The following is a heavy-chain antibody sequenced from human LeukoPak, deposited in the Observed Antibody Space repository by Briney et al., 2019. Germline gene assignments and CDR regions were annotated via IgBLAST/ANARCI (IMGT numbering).Heavy chain of an antibody. CDR2: IYYSGNT. J-gene: IGHJ3*02. Sequence: SETLSLTCTVSGGSISSYYWSWIRQPPGKGLEWIGYIYYSGNTNYNPSLKSRVTISVDTSKNQFSLKLSSVTAADTAVYYCARDFGVVIPDAFDIWGQGTMVTVSS. CDR1: GGSISSYY. D-gene: IGHD3-3*01. CDR3: ARDFGVVIPDAFDI. V-gene: IGHV4-59*01.